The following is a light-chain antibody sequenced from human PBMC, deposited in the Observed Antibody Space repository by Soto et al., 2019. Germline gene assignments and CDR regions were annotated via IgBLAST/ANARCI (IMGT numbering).Light chain of an antibody. V-gene: IGKV3-20*01. CDR2: GAS. Sequence: EIVLTQSPGTLSLSPGERATLSCRASQSVNSNHLAWYQQKPGQAPRLLFSGASTRATGIPDRFSDSGSGTDFTLTISRLEPEDFAVYYCQQYDSSPLTFGQGTKVEI. CDR3: QQYDSSPLT. J-gene: IGKJ1*01. CDR1: QSVNSNH.